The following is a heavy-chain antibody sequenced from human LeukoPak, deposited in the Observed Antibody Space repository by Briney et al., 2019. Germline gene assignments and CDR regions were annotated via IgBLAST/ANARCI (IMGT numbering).Heavy chain of an antibody. D-gene: IGHD3-3*01. J-gene: IGHJ4*02. CDR2: ISSNGGST. CDR1: GFTFSSYA. V-gene: IGHV3-64*01. Sequence: GGSLRLSCAASGFTFSSYAMHWVRQAPGKGLEYVSAISSNGGSTYYANSVKGRFTISRDNSKNTLYLQMNSLRAEDTAVYYCAKDLGRKSITIFGVVTMGGFDYWGQGTLVTVSS. CDR3: AKDLGRKSITIFGVVTMGGFDY.